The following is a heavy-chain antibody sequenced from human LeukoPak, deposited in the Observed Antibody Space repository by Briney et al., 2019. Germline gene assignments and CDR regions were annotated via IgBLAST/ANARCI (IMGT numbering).Heavy chain of an antibody. CDR1: GFTFSGYG. CDR2: IWYDGSNK. J-gene: IGHJ6*03. V-gene: IGHV3-30*02. D-gene: IGHD1-1*01. CDR3: AKLERPPGRYYYYYYMDV. Sequence: PGGSLRLSCAASGFTFSGYGMHWVRQAPGKGLEWVAVIWYDGSNKYYADSVKGRFTISRDNSKNTLYLQMNSLRAEDTAVYYCAKLERPPGRYYYYYYMDVWGKGTTVTVSS.